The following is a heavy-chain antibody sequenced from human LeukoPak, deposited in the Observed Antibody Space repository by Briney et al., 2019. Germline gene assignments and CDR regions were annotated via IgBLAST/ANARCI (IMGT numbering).Heavy chain of an antibody. CDR2: ISSSSSYI. CDR3: ARDRDDSRLTTDDY. CDR1: GFTFSSYS. Sequence: PGGSLRLSCAASGFTFSSYSMNWVRQAPGKGLEWVSSISSSSSYIYYADSVKGRFTISRDNAKNSLYLQMNSLRAEDTAVYYCARDRDDSRLTTDDYWGQGTLVTVSS. D-gene: IGHD4-17*01. V-gene: IGHV3-21*01. J-gene: IGHJ4*02.